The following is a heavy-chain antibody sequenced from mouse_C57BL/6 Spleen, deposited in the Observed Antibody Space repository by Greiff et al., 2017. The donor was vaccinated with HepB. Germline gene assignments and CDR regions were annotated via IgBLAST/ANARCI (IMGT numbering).Heavy chain of an antibody. D-gene: IGHD1-1*01. CDR2: IDPSDSYT. CDR1: GYTFTSYW. V-gene: IGHV1-69*01. Sequence: QVQLQQPGAELVMPGASVKLSCKASGYTFTSYWMHWVKQRPGQGLEWIGEIDPSDSYTNYNQKFKGKSTLTVDKSSSTAYMQLSSLTSEDSAVYYCARKDYGSSLYAMDDWGQGTSVTVSS. CDR3: ARKDYGSSLYAMDD. J-gene: IGHJ4*01.